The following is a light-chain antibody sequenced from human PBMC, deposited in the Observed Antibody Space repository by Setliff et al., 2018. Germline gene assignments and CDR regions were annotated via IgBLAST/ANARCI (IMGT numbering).Light chain of an antibody. Sequence: QSALAQPASVSGSPGQSITISCTGTSSDVGGYNYVSWYQQHPGKAPKPMIYEVSSRPSGVSNRFSGSKSGNTASLTISGLQAEDEADYYCSSYTSSFRYVFGTGTKVTVL. J-gene: IGLJ1*01. V-gene: IGLV2-14*01. CDR2: EVS. CDR3: SSYTSSFRYV. CDR1: SSDVGGYNY.